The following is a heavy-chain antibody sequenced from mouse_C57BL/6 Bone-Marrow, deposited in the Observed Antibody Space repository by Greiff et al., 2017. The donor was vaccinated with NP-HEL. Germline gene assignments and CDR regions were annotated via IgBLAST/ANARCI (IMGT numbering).Heavy chain of an antibody. CDR2: IYPRSGNT. D-gene: IGHD2-4*01. Sequence: QVQLKQSGAELARPGASVKLSCKASGYTFTSYGISWVKQRTGQGLEWIGEIYPRSGNTYYNEKFKGKATLTADKASSTAYMELRSLTSEDSAVYFCARYYDYDGYAMDYWGQGTSVTVSS. V-gene: IGHV1-81*01. J-gene: IGHJ4*01. CDR3: ARYYDYDGYAMDY. CDR1: GYTFTSYG.